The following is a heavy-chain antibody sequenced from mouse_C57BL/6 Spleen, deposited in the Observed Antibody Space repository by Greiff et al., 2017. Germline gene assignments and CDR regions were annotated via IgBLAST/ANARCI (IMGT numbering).Heavy chain of an antibody. Sequence: QVQLQQPGAELVKPGASVKLSCKASGYTFTSYWMHWVKQRPGRGLECIGRIDPHSGGTKYNEKFKSKATLTVNKHSSTAYLQLSSRTSDDSAVFYCARSASYYEYYAMDYWGQGTSVTVSS. D-gene: IGHD2-10*01. J-gene: IGHJ4*01. V-gene: IGHV1-72*01. CDR2: IDPHSGGT. CDR1: GYTFTSYW. CDR3: ARSASYYEYYAMDY.